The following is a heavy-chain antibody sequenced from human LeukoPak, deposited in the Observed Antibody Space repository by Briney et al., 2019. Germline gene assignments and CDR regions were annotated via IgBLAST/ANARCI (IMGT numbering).Heavy chain of an antibody. CDR3: ARNVVSLNSNGFYYFDY. CDR2: IDDSGST. J-gene: IGHJ4*02. D-gene: IGHD6-19*01. Sequence: SETLSLTCAVYGGSFSGYYWSWIRQPPGKGLEWIGTIDDSGSTYYNPSLKSRLTMSVDTSKNQFSLNLNSVNAADTALYYCARNVVSLNSNGFYYFDYWGQGSLLIVSS. CDR1: GGSFSGYY. V-gene: IGHV4-34*01.